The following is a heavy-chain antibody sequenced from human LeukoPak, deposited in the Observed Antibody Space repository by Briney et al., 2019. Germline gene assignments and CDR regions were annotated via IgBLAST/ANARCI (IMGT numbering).Heavy chain of an antibody. CDR2: IYYSGST. CDR3: ARRGLPITMVRGIKYNWFDP. CDR1: GGSISSYY. V-gene: IGHV4-59*01. D-gene: IGHD3-10*01. Sequence: PSETLSLTCTVSGGSISSYYWSWIRQPPGKGLEWIGYIYYSGSTNYNPSPKSRATISVDTSKNQFSLKLSSVTAADTAVYYGARRGLPITMVRGIKYNWFDPWGQGTLVTVSS. J-gene: IGHJ5*01.